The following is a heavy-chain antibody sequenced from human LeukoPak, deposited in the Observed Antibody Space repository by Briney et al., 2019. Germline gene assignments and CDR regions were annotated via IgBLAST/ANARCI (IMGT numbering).Heavy chain of an antibody. J-gene: IGHJ3*02. Sequence: PSETLSLTCTVSGGSLSSYYWSWIRQPAGKGLEWIGRIYTSGSTNYNPPLKSRATMPLDTSKNQFSLKLSSVTAADTAVYYCARGVGITIFGVVINDAFDIWGQGTMVTVSS. D-gene: IGHD3-3*01. CDR2: IYTSGST. CDR1: GGSLSSYY. V-gene: IGHV4-4*07. CDR3: ARGVGITIFGVVINDAFDI.